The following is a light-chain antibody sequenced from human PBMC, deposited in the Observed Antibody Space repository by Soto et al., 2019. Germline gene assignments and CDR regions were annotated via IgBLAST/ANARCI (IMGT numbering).Light chain of an antibody. V-gene: IGKV1-5*01. CDR3: QQYTHLPLT. CDR2: AAS. J-gene: IGKJ4*01. CDR1: QSISSW. Sequence: DIQMTQSPSTLSASVGDRVTITCRASQSISSWLAWYQQKPGKAPKLLIHAASRLESGVPSWFSGSESGTEFTLTISGLHAEDSATYYCQQYTHLPLTFGGGTKVEIK.